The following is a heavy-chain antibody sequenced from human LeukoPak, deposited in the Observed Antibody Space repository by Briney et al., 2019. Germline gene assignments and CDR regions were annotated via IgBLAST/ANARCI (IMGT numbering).Heavy chain of an antibody. V-gene: IGHV1-69*13. D-gene: IGHD6-19*01. CDR3: AREARSDWYPFDY. CDR1: GGTFSSYA. CDR2: IIPIFGTA. J-gene: IGHJ4*02. Sequence: SVKVSCKASGGTFSSYAISWVRQAPGQGLEWMGGIIPIFGTANYAQKFQGRVTITADESTSTAYMELSSLRSEDTAVYYCAREARSDWYPFDYWGQGTLVTVSS.